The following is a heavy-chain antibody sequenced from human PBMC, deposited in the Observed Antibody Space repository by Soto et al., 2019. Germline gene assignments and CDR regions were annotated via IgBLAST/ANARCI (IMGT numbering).Heavy chain of an antibody. CDR3: ARGLLGIETHWYFDL. Sequence: QVQLVQSGAEVKKPGASVNVSCKAAGYTFTSYYMHWVRQAPGQGLEWMGIINPSGGSTSYAQKSQGRVTMTRDTSTSTAYMEPSSLRSEDTAVYYCARGLLGIETHWYFDLWGRGTLVTVSS. CDR1: GYTFTSYY. D-gene: IGHD7-27*01. CDR2: INPSGGST. J-gene: IGHJ2*01. V-gene: IGHV1-46*03.